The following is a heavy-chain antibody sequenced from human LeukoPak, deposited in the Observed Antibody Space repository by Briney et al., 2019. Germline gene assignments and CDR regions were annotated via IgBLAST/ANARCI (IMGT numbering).Heavy chain of an antibody. J-gene: IGHJ4*02. D-gene: IGHD4-23*01. Sequence: GGSLRLSCVAPGFRLCSTDMNSVRQAPGKGLEWVSYISSGGSTVYYADSVKGRLTISRDNAKKSLSLKMNSLRAEAPAVYYCVSPLLRWDWGQGALVTVSS. V-gene: IGHV3-48*03. CDR2: ISSGGSTV. CDR3: VSPLLRWD. CDR1: GFRLCSTD.